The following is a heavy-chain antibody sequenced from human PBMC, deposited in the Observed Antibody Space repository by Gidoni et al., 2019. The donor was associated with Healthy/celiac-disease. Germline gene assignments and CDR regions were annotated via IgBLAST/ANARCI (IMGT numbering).Heavy chain of an antibody. V-gene: IGHV4-59*01. Sequence: QVQLQESGPGLVKPSETLSLTCTVSGGSISRYYWSWIRQPPGKGLEWIGYIYYSGSTNYNPSLKSRVTISVDTSKNQFSLKLSSVTAADTAVYYCAREGLYCTNGVCYSYAFDIWGQGTMVTVSS. CDR3: AREGLYCTNGVCYSYAFDI. CDR2: IYYSGST. D-gene: IGHD2-8*01. CDR1: GGSISRYY. J-gene: IGHJ3*02.